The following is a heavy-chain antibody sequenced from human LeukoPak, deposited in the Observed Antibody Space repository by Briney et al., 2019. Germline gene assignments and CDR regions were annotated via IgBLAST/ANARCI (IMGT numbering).Heavy chain of an antibody. CDR2: IYHSGST. V-gene: IGHV4-38-2*02. D-gene: IGHD2-15*01. Sequence: SETLSLTCTVSGYSISSGYYWGWIRQPPGKGLEWIGSIYHSGSTYYNPSLKGRVTISVDTSKNQFSLKLSSVTAADTAVYYCARDLYPSGGSWSPGWFDPWGQGTLVTVSS. CDR3: ARDLYPSGGSWSPGWFDP. CDR1: GYSISSGYY. J-gene: IGHJ5*02.